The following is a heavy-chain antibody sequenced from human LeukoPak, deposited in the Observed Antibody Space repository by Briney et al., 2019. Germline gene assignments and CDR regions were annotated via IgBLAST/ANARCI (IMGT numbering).Heavy chain of an antibody. CDR1: GGSISSYY. Sequence: PSETLSLTCTVAGGSISSYYWSWIRQPPGKGLEWVGYIYYSGSTNYNPSLKSRVTISVDASKNQFSLKLSSVTAADTAVYYCARHGYSSGSLAWFDPWGQGTQVTVSS. CDR2: IYYSGST. J-gene: IGHJ5*02. CDR3: ARHGYSSGSLAWFDP. V-gene: IGHV4-59*01. D-gene: IGHD6-19*01.